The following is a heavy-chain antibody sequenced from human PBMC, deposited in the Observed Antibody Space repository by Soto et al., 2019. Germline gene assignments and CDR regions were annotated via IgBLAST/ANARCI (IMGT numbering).Heavy chain of an antibody. Sequence: SSILSLTCVVYGGSFSPSSWSCIRKLPGKALEWIGHIYYTGSPTYNPSLKSRATISEDTSKKTVSLRLISVTAEDTAVYVCARSRATRQPFDYWGQGTLVTVS. D-gene: IGHD1-26*01. CDR3: ARSRATRQPFDY. V-gene: IGHV4-34*11. J-gene: IGHJ4*02. CDR2: IYYTGSP. CDR1: GGSFSPSS.